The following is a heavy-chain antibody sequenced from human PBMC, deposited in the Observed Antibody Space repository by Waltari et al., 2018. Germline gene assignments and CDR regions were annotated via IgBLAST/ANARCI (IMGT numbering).Heavy chain of an antibody. J-gene: IGHJ6*02. Sequence: QVQLVQSGAAVKKPGASLQVSCMASGYTLTGYYIHWVPPAPGQGLGWMGGINPNSGGTNYAQKFQGWVTMTRDTSIRTAYMELSRLRSDDTAVYYCAREGYYGSGSNPMDVWGQGTTVTVSS. CDR2: INPNSGGT. V-gene: IGHV1-2*04. CDR1: GYTLTGYY. D-gene: IGHD3-10*01. CDR3: AREGYYGSGSNPMDV.